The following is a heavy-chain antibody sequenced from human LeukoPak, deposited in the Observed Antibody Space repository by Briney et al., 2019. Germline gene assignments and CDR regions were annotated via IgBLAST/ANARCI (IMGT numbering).Heavy chain of an antibody. D-gene: IGHD5-12*01. J-gene: IGHJ4*02. CDR1: GFPFASYA. Sequence: GGSLRLSCAASGFPFASYAMSWVRQTPGKGLEWVSLIIGSVASTYYADSVKGRFTISRDNSKNTLYLQMNSLRADDTAVYFCAKGGYDYIEVGYFDYWGQGTLVTVSS. CDR3: AKGGYDYIEVGYFDY. CDR2: IIGSVAST. V-gene: IGHV3-23*01.